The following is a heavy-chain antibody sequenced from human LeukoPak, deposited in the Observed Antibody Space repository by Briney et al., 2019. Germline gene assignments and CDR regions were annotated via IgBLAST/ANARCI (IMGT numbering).Heavy chain of an antibody. CDR1: GGSISSYY. CDR3: GRGTGSCGWFEGVYYCYYMDG. J-gene: IGHJ6*03. V-gene: IGHV4-59*01. Sequence: TSETLSLTSTVSGGSISSYYWGWIPQPPGKGLEGIGYIYYSGSTNSNPSLNSGVTTSVDSSKKHFSLQLSSVTAAATALYYCGRGTGSCGWFEGVYYCYYMDGWGKGTTVTVSS. D-gene: IGHD6-19*01. CDR2: IYYSGST.